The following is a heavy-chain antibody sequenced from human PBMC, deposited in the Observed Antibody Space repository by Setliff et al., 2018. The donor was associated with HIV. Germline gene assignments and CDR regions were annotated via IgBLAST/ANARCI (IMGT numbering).Heavy chain of an antibody. Sequence: SVKVSCKASGDTFRSYAISWVRQAPGQGLEWMGRIIPISATSNYTQKFQGRVTITADKSTRTAYMELSSLRSEDTAVYYCATGGSVPGGNWFDPWGQGTLVTVSS. CDR3: ATGGSVPGGNWFDP. D-gene: IGHD2-2*01. CDR1: GDTFRSYA. V-gene: IGHV1-69*06. CDR2: IIPISATS. J-gene: IGHJ5*02.